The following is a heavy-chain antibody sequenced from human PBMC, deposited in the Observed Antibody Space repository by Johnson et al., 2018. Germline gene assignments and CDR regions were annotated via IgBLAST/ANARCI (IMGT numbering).Heavy chain of an antibody. V-gene: IGHV3-23*04. D-gene: IGHD5-12*01. J-gene: IGHJ3*02. CDR1: GFTFSSYG. CDR2: ISGSGGSS. CDR3: AKDRGVSGPIYPYRCYDHFREDAFDS. Sequence: VQLVESGGGVVQPGRSLRLSCAASGFTFSSYGMHWVRQAPGKGLEWVSAISGSGGSSYYADSVKGRFTISRDNSKNTLYLQMNSLRAEDTAVYYCAKDRGVSGPIYPYRCYDHFREDAFDSWGQGTMVTVSS.